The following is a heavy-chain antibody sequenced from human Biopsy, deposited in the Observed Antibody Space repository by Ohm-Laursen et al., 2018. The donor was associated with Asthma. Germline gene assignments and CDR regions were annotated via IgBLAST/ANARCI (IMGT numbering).Heavy chain of an antibody. D-gene: IGHD6-6*01. Sequence: SLRLSCTASGFSFSNFAIHWVRQAPGKGLEWVGVISKDASTQDYADSVKGRFTMARDNSKNSLYLQMNSLRAEETAVYYCARARESSSWASAFDIWGQGTKVTVSS. J-gene: IGHJ3*02. V-gene: IGHV3-30*07. CDR3: ARARESSSWASAFDI. CDR2: ISKDASTQ. CDR1: GFSFSNFA.